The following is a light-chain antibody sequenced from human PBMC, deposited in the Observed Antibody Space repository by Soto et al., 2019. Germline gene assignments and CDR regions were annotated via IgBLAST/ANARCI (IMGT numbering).Light chain of an antibody. CDR2: AAS. Sequence: DIQMTQSPSSLSASVGDRVTITCRASQGISNYLAWYQQKPGKVPELLIFAASTLRSGVPSRFSGSGSGTDFTLTINNLQPEDFATYYCQQANSFPRTFGPGTKVDIK. V-gene: IGKV1-27*01. J-gene: IGKJ3*01. CDR1: QGISNY. CDR3: QQANSFPRT.